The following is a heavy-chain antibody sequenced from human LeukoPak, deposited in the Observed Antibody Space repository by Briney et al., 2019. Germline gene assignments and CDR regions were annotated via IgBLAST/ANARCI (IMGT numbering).Heavy chain of an antibody. V-gene: IGHV3-30-3*01. CDR2: ISFDGSNK. CDR3: AREQWLVLNYFDS. J-gene: IGHJ4*02. D-gene: IGHD6-19*01. Sequence: PGGSLRLSCAASGFTFGDFAMHWVRQAPGKGLEWVALISFDGSNKYYADPVKGRFTISRDNSKNTLSLQMNSLRAEDTAVYYCAREQWLVLNYFDSWGQGTLVTVSS. CDR1: GFTFGDFA.